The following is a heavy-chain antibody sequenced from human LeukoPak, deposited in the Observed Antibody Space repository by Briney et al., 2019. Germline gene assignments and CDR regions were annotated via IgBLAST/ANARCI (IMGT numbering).Heavy chain of an antibody. CDR3: ARGPNLSGYSSSWYISGAFDI. J-gene: IGHJ3*02. CDR1: GGSISSYY. CDR2: IYTSGST. Sequence: PSETLSLTCTVSGGSISSYYWSWIRQPAGKGLEWIGRIYTSGSTNYNPSLKSRVTMSVDTSKNQFSLKLSSVTAADTAVYYCARGPNLSGYSSSWYISGAFDIWGQGTMVTVSS. V-gene: IGHV4-4*07. D-gene: IGHD6-13*01.